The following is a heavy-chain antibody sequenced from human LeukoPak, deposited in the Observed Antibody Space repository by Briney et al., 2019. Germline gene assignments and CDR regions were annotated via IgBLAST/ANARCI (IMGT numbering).Heavy chain of an antibody. V-gene: IGHV3-23*01. CDR1: GFTFSNYW. CDR3: AKGQEFLEWIYDY. Sequence: GGSLRLSCEGSGFTFSNYWMTWVRQAPGEGLEWVSGISGGSGSTNYGDSVKGRFTISRDNSKNTVFLHLSGLRVEDTAVYYCAKGQEFLEWIYDYWGQGTLVTVSS. D-gene: IGHD3-3*01. CDR2: ISGGSGST. J-gene: IGHJ4*02.